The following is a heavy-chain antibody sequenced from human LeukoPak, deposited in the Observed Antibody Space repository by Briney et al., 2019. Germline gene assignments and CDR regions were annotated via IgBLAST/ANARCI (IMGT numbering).Heavy chain of an antibody. CDR2: MNPDSGNT. Sequence: GASVTVSFKASGYTFTSYDINWVRQATGQGLEWMGWMNPDSGNTGYAQKFQGRVTMTRNTSISTAYMELSSLRSEDTAVYYCARGRDSSSWYASLNWFDPWGQGTLVTVSS. D-gene: IGHD6-13*01. CDR3: ARGRDSSSWYASLNWFDP. CDR1: GYTFTSYD. J-gene: IGHJ5*02. V-gene: IGHV1-8*01.